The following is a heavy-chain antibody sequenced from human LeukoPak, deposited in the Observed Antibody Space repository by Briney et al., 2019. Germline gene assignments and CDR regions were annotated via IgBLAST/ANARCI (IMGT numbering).Heavy chain of an antibody. CDR2: ISSSSSYI. J-gene: IGHJ4*02. D-gene: IGHD6-19*01. CDR3: ARGIAVAPNFDY. Sequence: GGSLRLSCAASGSTFSSYSMNWVRQAPGKGLEWVSSISSSSSYIYYADSVKGRFTISRDNAKNSLYLQMNSLRAEDTAVYYCARGIAVAPNFDYWGQGTLVTVSS. CDR1: GSTFSSYS. V-gene: IGHV3-21*01.